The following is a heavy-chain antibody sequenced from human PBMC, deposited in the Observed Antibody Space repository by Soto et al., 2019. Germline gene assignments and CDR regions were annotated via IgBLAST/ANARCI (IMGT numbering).Heavy chain of an antibody. CDR2: IDPSDSYT. J-gene: IGHJ6*02. V-gene: IGHV5-10-1*01. CDR1: GYSFTSYW. CDR3: ASDRYDFWSGYYKTPYYYYYGMDV. Sequence: RGESLKISCKGSGYSFTSYWISWVRQMPGKGLEWMGRIDPSDSYTNYSPSFQGHVTISADKSISTAYLQWSSLKASDTAMYYCASDRYDFWSGYYKTPYYYYYGMDVWGQGTTVTVSS. D-gene: IGHD3-3*01.